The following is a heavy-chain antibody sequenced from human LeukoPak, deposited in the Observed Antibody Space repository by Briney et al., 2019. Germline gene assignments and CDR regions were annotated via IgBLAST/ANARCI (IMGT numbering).Heavy chain of an antibody. J-gene: IGHJ4*02. D-gene: IGHD2-2*01. V-gene: IGHV4-31*03. Sequence: TLSLTCTVSGGSISSGGYYWRWIRQHPGKGLEWIGYIYYSGSTYYNPSLKSRVTISVDTSKNQFSLKLSSVTAADTAVYYCARHNSYCSSTSCYPLAYFDYWGQGTLVTVSS. CDR2: IYYSGST. CDR1: GGSISSGGYY. CDR3: ARHNSYCSSTSCYPLAYFDY.